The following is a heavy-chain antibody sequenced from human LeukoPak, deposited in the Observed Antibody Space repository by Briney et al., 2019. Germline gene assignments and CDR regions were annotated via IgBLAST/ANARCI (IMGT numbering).Heavy chain of an antibody. V-gene: IGHV1-2*02. CDR2: INPNSGGT. D-gene: IGHD5-18*01. Sequence: GASVKVSCKASGYTFTGYYMHWVRQAPGQGLEWMGWINPNSGGTNYAQKFQGRVTMTRDTSISTAYMELSRLRSDDTAVYYCARGEKAAMATYYYYYMDVWGKGTTVTVSS. CDR1: GYTFTGYY. J-gene: IGHJ6*03. CDR3: ARGEKAAMATYYYYYMDV.